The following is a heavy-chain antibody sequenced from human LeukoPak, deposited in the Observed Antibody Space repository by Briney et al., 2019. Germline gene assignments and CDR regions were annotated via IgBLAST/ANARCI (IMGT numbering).Heavy chain of an antibody. CDR2: ISYDGSNR. Sequence: PGGSLRLSCAASGFTFSNAWMNWVRQAPGKGLEWVAVISYDGSNRYYADPVKDRFTISRDNSKNTLYLQMNNLRTEDTAIYYCARERERFLNLWGQGTLVTVSS. D-gene: IGHD3-3*01. V-gene: IGHV3-30*03. CDR3: ARERERFLNL. J-gene: IGHJ5*02. CDR1: GFTFSNAW.